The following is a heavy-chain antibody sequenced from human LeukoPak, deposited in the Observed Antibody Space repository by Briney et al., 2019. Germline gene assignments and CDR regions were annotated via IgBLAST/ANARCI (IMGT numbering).Heavy chain of an antibody. CDR3: ARDHDIVVVPAAIPIYYFDY. CDR2: IYHSGST. D-gene: IGHD2-2*01. Sequence: PSETLSLTCTVSGYSISSGYYWGWIRQPPGKGLEWIGSIYHSGSTYYNPSLKSRVTISVDTSKNQFSLKLSSVTAADTAVYYCARDHDIVVVPAAIPIYYFDYWGQGTLVTVSS. CDR1: GYSISSGYY. V-gene: IGHV4-38-2*02. J-gene: IGHJ4*02.